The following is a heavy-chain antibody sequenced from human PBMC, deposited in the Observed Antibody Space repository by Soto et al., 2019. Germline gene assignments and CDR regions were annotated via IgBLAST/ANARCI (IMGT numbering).Heavy chain of an antibody. Sequence: QVQLVESGGGVVQPGRSLRLSCAASGLTFSSYGMHWVRQAPGKGLAWVAFIWHDGGNKFYAESVKGRFTISRDKSKNTLYLQMTSLSAEDTAMYYCARDGDVNTGFGKDYWGQGTLVTVSS. J-gene: IGHJ4*02. CDR2: IWHDGGNK. V-gene: IGHV3-33*01. CDR1: GLTFSSYG. CDR3: ARDGDVNTGFGKDY. D-gene: IGHD3-16*01.